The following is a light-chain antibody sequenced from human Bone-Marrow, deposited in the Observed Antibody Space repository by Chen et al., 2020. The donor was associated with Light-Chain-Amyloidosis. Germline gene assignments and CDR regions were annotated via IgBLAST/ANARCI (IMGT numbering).Light chain of an antibody. CDR1: QSISRW. CDR2: DAS. CDR3: QRNNGYSAIP. J-gene: IGKJ5*01. V-gene: IGKV1-5*01. Sequence: DIQMTQSPSILSASVGDRVTISCRASQSISRWLAWYQQRPGKAPKVLIFDASTLESGVPSRFSGSGSGTEFTLTISSLHPENYATNYCQRNNGYSAIPFGQGTRLESK.